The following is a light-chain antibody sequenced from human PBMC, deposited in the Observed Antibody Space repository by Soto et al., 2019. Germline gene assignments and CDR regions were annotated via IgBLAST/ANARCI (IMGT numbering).Light chain of an antibody. J-gene: IGKJ1*01. CDR2: DAS. V-gene: IGKV1-5*01. CDR1: QSISSW. CDR3: QQYNSYGT. Sequence: IQLTQSPYTLSASVGDRVTITGRASQSISSWLAWYQQKPGKAPKLRIYDASSLESGVPSRFSGSGSGTEFTLTISILQPDDFATYYCQQYNSYGTFGQGTKVDIK.